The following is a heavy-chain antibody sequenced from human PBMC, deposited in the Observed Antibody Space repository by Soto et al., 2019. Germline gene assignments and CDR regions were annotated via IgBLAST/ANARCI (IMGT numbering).Heavy chain of an antibody. CDR1: GGSFSGYY. Sequence: PSETLSLTCAVYGGSFSGYYWSWIRQPPGKGLEWIGEINHSGSTNYNPSLKSRVTISLDTSKNQFSLKLSSVTAADTAVYYYARGGNVVVTATLYYYYYGMDVWGQGTTGTASS. CDR3: ARGGNVVVTATLYYYYYGMDV. CDR2: INHSGST. J-gene: IGHJ6*02. D-gene: IGHD2-21*02. V-gene: IGHV4-34*01.